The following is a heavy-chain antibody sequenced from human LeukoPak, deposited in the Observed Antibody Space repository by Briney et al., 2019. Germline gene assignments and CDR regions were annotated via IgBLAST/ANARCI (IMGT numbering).Heavy chain of an antibody. J-gene: IGHJ4*02. V-gene: IGHV4-34*01. CDR1: GGSFSGYY. CDR2: INHSGST. Sequence: SETLSLTCAVYGGSFSGYYWSWIRQPPGKGLEWIGEINHSGSTNYNPSLKSRVTISVDTSKNQFSLKLSSVTAADTAVYYCARGRVRVWGSYRPFGYWGQGTLVTVSS. CDR3: ARGRVRVWGSYRPFGY. D-gene: IGHD3-16*02.